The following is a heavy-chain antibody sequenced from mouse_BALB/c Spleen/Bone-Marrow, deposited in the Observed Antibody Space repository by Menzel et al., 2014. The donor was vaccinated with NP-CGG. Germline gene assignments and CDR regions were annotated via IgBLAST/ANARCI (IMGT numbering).Heavy chain of an antibody. D-gene: IGHD2-10*02. Sequence: DVMLVEFGGGLVQPGGSMKLSCVASGFTFSNYWMNWVRQSPEKGLEWVAEIRLKSNNYATHYAESVKGRFTISRDDSKSSVHLQMNSLRAEGTGIYYCTRRGYGNDYWGQGTTLTVSS. CDR3: TRRGYGNDY. CDR1: GFTFSNYW. CDR2: IRLKSNNYAT. V-gene: IGHV6-6*02. J-gene: IGHJ2*01.